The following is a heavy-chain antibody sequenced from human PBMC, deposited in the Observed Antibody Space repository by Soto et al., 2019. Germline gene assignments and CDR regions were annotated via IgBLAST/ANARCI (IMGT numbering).Heavy chain of an antibody. Sequence: QVQLVQSGAEVKKPGASVKVSCKASGYTFTSYGISWVRQAPGQGLEWMGWISAYNGNTNYAQKLQGRVTMTTDTSTSTAYRELRSLRSDDTAVYYGARTPYYYDSSGYYYVGDDAFDIWGQGTMVTVSS. CDR3: ARTPYYYDSSGYYYVGDDAFDI. V-gene: IGHV1-18*01. CDR1: GYTFTSYG. J-gene: IGHJ3*02. D-gene: IGHD3-22*01. CDR2: ISAYNGNT.